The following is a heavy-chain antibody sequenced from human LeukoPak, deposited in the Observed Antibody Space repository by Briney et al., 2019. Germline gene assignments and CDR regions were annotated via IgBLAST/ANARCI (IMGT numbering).Heavy chain of an antibody. CDR1: GFTSSSYP. D-gene: IGHD6-25*01. CDR2: LSGSGGST. J-gene: IGHJ4*02. V-gene: IGHV3-23*01. Sequence: GGSLRLXCAASGFTSSSYPMSWVRQAPGKGREAVSTLSGSGGSTYCADSVKCRYTIYRDNSKNTLYLQMNSLRAEGTAVYYCAKEPDSGYSSGWEGFYYFDYWGQGTLVTVSS. CDR3: AKEPDSGYSSGWEGFYYFDY.